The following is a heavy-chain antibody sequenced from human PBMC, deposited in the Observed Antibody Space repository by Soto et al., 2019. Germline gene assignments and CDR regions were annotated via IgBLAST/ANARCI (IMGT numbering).Heavy chain of an antibody. CDR2: INHSGST. Sequence: SETLSLTCAVYGGSFSGYYWSWIRQPPGKGLEWIGEINHSGSTNYNPSLKSRVTISVDTSKNQFSLKLSSVTAADTAVYYCGYSSGWVHFGYWGQGTLVTVSS. CDR1: GGSFSGYY. J-gene: IGHJ4*02. V-gene: IGHV4-34*01. CDR3: GYSSGWVHFGY. D-gene: IGHD6-19*01.